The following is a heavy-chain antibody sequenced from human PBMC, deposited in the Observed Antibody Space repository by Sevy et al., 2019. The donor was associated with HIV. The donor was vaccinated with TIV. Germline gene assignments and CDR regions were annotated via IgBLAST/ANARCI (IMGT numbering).Heavy chain of an antibody. Sequence: SETLSLTCTVSGGSISSGSYYWSWIRQPAGKGLEWVGRISTSGSTNYNPSLKSRVTILRDTSKNQISLRLTSMTAADTAVYYCARDGPGDWGTNWFAFDIWGQGTMVTV. V-gene: IGHV4-61*02. D-gene: IGHD2-21*02. CDR2: ISTSGST. CDR1: GGSISSGSYY. J-gene: IGHJ3*02. CDR3: ARDGPGDWGTNWFAFDI.